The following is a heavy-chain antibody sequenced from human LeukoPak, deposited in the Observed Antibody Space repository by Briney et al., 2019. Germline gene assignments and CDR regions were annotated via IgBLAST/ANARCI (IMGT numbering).Heavy chain of an antibody. CDR1: GYTFTSYG. V-gene: IGHV1-18*01. J-gene: IGHJ4*02. Sequence: ASVKVSCKASGYTFTSYGISWVRQAPGQGLEWMGWISAYNGNTNYAQKLQGRVTMTTDTSTSTAYMELRSLRSDDTAVYYCAIQVRYSGYDWPFDYWGPGTLVTVSS. CDR3: AIQVRYSGYDWPFDY. CDR2: ISAYNGNT. D-gene: IGHD5-12*01.